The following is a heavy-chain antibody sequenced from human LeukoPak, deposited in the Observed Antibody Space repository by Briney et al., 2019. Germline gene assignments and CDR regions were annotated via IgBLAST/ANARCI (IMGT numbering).Heavy chain of an antibody. J-gene: IGHJ5*02. CDR1: GGSISSYY. CDR2: IYYSGST. CDR3: ARETRRVAFDP. D-gene: IGHD1-7*01. V-gene: IGHV4-59*12. Sequence: PSETLSLTCTVSGGSISSYYWSWIRQPPGKGLEWIGYIYYSGSTNYNPSLKSRVTISVDTSKNQFSLKLSSVTAADTAVYYCARETRRVAFDPWGQGTLVTVSS.